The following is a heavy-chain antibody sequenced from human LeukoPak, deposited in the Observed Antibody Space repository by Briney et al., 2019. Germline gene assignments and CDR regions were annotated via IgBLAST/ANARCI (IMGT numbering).Heavy chain of an antibody. V-gene: IGHV4-59*01. CDR2: IYYSGST. D-gene: IGHD2-21*01. CDR1: GGSISSYY. J-gene: IGHJ4*02. CDR3: GRDRSGICGGDCSYSYFDY. Sequence: SETLSLTCTVSGGSISSYYWSWIRQPPGKGLEWIGYIYYSGSTNYNPSLKSRVTISVDTSKNQFSLKLSSVTAADTAVYYCGRDRSGICGGDCSYSYFDYWGQGTLVTVSS.